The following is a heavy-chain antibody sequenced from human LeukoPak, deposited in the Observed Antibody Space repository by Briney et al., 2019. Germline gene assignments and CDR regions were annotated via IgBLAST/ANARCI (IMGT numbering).Heavy chain of an antibody. V-gene: IGHV3-30*18. D-gene: IGHD2-21*01. J-gene: IGHJ4*02. CDR3: AKPLVSGY. CDR2: ISYDGSNK. CDR1: GFTFSSYG. Sequence: GRSLRLSCAASGFTFSSYGMHWVRQAPGKGLEWVAVISYDGSNKYYADSVKGRFTISRDNSKNTQYLQMNSLRAEDTAVYYCAKPLVSGYWGQGTLVTVSS.